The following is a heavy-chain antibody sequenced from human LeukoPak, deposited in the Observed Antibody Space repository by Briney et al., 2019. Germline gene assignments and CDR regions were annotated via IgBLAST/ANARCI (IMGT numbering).Heavy chain of an antibody. D-gene: IGHD3-16*02. J-gene: IGHJ4*02. CDR2: INHSGST. V-gene: IGHV4-34*01. CDR3: ARGALDYDYVWGSYRYPLDY. CDR1: GGSFSGYY. Sequence: SETLSLTCAVYGGSFSGYYWSWIRQPPGKGLEWIGEINHSGSTNYNPSLKSRVTISVDTSKNQFSLKLSSVTAADTAVYYCARGALDYDYVWGSYRYPLDYWGQGTLVTVSS.